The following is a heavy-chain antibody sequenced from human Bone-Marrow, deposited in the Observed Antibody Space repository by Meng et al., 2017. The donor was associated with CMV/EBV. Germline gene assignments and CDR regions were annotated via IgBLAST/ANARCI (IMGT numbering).Heavy chain of an antibody. Sequence: LTGAVSGYSISSGYWWSWVRQPPSKGLEWIGEIYHSGSSNYSPSLKSRVTISVDKSKNQFSLRLTSVTAADTAVYYCARVGGLYYFDYWGQGTLVTVSS. CDR3: ARVGGLYYFDY. CDR2: IYHSGSS. CDR1: GYSISSGYW. V-gene: IGHV4-4*02. D-gene: IGHD3/OR15-3a*01. J-gene: IGHJ4*02.